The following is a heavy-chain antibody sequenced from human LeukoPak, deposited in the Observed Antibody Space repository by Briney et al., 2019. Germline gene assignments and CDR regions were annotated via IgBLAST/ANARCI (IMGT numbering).Heavy chain of an antibody. CDR2: IYYSGST. J-gene: IGHJ4*02. CDR1: GGSVSSGSYY. V-gene: IGHV4-61*01. Sequence: SETLSLTCTVSGGSVSSGSYYWSWIRQPPGKGLEWIGYIYYSGSTNYNPSLKSRVTISVDTSKNQSSLKLSSVTAADTAVYYCARGSFKYYDYVWGSYRPPHFDYWGQGTLVTVSS. CDR3: ARGSFKYYDYVWGSYRPPHFDY. D-gene: IGHD3-16*02.